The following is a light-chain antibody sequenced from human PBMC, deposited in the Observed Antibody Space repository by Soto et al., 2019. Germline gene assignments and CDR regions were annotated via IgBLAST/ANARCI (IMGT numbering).Light chain of an antibody. V-gene: IGKV1-39*01. Sequence: DIQMTQSPSILSASVGDRVTITCRVSQRIDTWLAWYQQKPGTAPKLLIYAASTLQSGVPSRFSGSGSGTDFTLTISCLQSEDFATYYCQQSYSTPITFGQGTRLEIK. J-gene: IGKJ5*01. CDR3: QQSYSTPIT. CDR2: AAS. CDR1: QRIDTW.